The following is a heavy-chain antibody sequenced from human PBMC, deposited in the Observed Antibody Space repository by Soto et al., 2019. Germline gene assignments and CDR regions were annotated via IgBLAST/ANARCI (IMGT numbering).Heavy chain of an antibody. V-gene: IGHV3-74*01. J-gene: IGHJ6*02. CDR2: ISIDGRST. D-gene: IGHD2-2*01. CDR3: ARAPYHQRYGMDV. Sequence: GGSLRLSCAASGFTFSSYWMFWVRQAPGKGLVWVSRISIDGRSTNYADSVKGRFTISRDNAKNTLYLQMNSLRAEDTAVYYCARAPYHQRYGMDVWGQGTTVTVSS. CDR1: GFTFSSYW.